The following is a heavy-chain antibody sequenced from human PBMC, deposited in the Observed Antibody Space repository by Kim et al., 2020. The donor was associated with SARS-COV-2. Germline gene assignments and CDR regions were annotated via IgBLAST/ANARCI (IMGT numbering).Heavy chain of an antibody. CDR1: GDSINSGDW. CDR3: AKKNVFGRFDY. CDR2: IHHSGSV. Sequence: SETLSLTCAVSGDSINSGDWWSWVRQPPGKGLEWIGEIHHSGSVNYNPSLKSRVTISVDKSMKQFSLRVNSVTAADTAMYYCAKKNVFGRFDYWGQGTLVTVSS. J-gene: IGHJ4*02. V-gene: IGHV4-4*02. D-gene: IGHD3-3*01.